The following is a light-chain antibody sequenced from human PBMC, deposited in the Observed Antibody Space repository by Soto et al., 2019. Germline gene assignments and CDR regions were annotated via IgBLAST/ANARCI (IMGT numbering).Light chain of an antibody. CDR1: QGISSY. CDR3: QQYYSYPL. CDR2: AAS. J-gene: IGKJ2*01. Sequence: AIRMTQSPSSLSASTGDRDTITCRASQGISSYLAWYQQKPGKAPKLLIYAASTLQSGVPSRFSGSGSGTDFTLTISCLQSEDFATYYCQQYYSYPLFGQGTKLEIK. V-gene: IGKV1-8*01.